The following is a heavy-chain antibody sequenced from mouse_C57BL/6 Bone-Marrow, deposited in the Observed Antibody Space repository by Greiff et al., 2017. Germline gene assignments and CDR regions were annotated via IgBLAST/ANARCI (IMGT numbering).Heavy chain of an antibody. CDR2: IYPGDGDT. D-gene: IGHD2-5*01. CDR1: GYAFSSSW. V-gene: IGHV1-82*01. J-gene: IGHJ3*01. Sequence: VQLQQSGPELVKPGASVKISCKASGYAFSSSWMNWVKQRPGKGLEWIGRIYPGDGDTNYNGKFKGKATLTADKSSSTAYMQLSSLTSEDSAVYFCAYYSNYRFAYWGQGTLVTVSS. CDR3: AYYSNYRFAY.